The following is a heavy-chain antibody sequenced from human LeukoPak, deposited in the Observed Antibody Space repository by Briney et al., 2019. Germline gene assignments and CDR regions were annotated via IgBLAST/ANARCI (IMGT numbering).Heavy chain of an antibody. D-gene: IGHD3-16*02. CDR2: ISSSGSTI. Sequence: GGSLRLSCAASGFTFSSYEMNWVRQAPGKGLEWVSYISSSGSTIYYADSVKGRFTISRDNAKNSLYLQMNSLRAEDTAVYYCARDPTRYDYVWGSYRSHSYYFDYWGQGTLVTVSS. CDR3: ARDPTRYDYVWGSYRSHSYYFDY. V-gene: IGHV3-48*03. J-gene: IGHJ4*02. CDR1: GFTFSSYE.